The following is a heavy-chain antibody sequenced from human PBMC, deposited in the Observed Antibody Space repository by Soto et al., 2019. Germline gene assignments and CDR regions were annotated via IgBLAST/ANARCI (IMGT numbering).Heavy chain of an antibody. V-gene: IGHV3-23*01. Sequence: GGSLRLSCAATGFSFSSYAMSWVRQAPGKGLEWVSSITGSGDSTHYADSVKGRFTISRDNSKDTPYLQMNSLTVEDTAVYYCAKVPTSNYYGSSGYYAMLFDSRGQGTLVTVSS. CDR1: GFSFSSYA. CDR2: ITGSGDST. J-gene: IGHJ4*02. D-gene: IGHD3-22*01. CDR3: AKVPTSNYYGSSGYYAMLFDS.